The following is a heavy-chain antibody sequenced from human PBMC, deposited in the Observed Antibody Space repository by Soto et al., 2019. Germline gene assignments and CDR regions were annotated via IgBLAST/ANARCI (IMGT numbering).Heavy chain of an antibody. CDR1: GYPFRDNQ. V-gene: IGHV1-2*02. Sequence: AGVKVSCMASGYPFRDNQIHWLRRAPGQGLEWMGRINPKSDDTNYAQKFQGRVTMTRDTSIDTAYLELTGLTSDNTATYYCARKHSLDYIRWGLDPWGQGTLVTVSS. J-gene: IGHJ5*02. CDR3: ARKHSLDYIRWGLDP. CDR2: INPKSDDT. D-gene: IGHD4-4*01.